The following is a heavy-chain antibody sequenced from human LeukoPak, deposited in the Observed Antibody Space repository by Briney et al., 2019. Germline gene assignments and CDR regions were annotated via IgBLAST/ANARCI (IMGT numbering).Heavy chain of an antibody. CDR3: ARDIYRANPFDY. Sequence: GGSLTLSCTVSGFPVRINYISWVRQPPGKGLEWVSYIYSDGSTYYDDSLKGRFTISRDNSKNTLYLQMNSLRDEDTAVYYCARDIYRANPFDYWGQGTLATVSS. D-gene: IGHD1-26*01. V-gene: IGHV3-53*01. J-gene: IGHJ4*02. CDR1: GFPVRINY. CDR2: IYSDGST.